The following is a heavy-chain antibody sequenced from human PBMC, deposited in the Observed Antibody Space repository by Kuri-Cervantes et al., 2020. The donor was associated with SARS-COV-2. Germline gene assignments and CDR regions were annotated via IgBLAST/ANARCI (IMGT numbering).Heavy chain of an antibody. CDR2: ISSSSSYI. V-gene: IGHV3-21*01. CDR1: GFTFSSYS. D-gene: IGHD3-3*01. CDR3: ARILADYDFWSGYYMDV. Sequence: GESLKISCAASGFTFSSYSMNWVRQAPGKGLEWVSSISSSSSYIYYADSVKGRFTISRDNAKNSLYLQMNSLRAEDTAVYYCARILADYDFWSGYYMDVWGKGTTVTVSS. J-gene: IGHJ6*03.